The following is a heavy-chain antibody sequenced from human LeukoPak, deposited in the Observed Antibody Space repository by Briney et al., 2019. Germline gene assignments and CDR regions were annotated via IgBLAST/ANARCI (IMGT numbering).Heavy chain of an antibody. V-gene: IGHV3-15*01. D-gene: IGHD3-22*01. CDR3: TRYDSSGNDY. Sequence: GGSLRLSCAASGFTFSIAWTSWVRQAPGKGLEWVGRIKSKTDGGTTDYAAPVKGRFTISRDDSKNTLYLQMSSLKTEDTAVYYCTRYDSSGNDYWGQGTLVTVSS. J-gene: IGHJ4*02. CDR1: GFTFSIAW. CDR2: IKSKTDGGTT.